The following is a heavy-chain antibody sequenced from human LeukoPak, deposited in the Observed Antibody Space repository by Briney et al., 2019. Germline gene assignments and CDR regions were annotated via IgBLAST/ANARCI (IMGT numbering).Heavy chain of an antibody. J-gene: IGHJ4*02. CDR2: INPNGGDA. V-gene: IGHV1-2*02. CDR3: ARVLCSGETLYPLWYFVF. D-gene: IGHD2-15*01. Sequence: TVNVSRKASGYTFTDYYIHWVRQAPGHGLEWMGWINPNGGDATYAQNFQASVTMTSDTSRLTAYIAPSSARCDHTPVYYCARVLCSGETLYPLWYFVFGGESTLVSLS. CDR1: GYTFTDYY.